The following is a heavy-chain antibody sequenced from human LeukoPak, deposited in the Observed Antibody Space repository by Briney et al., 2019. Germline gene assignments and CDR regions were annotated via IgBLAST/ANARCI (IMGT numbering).Heavy chain of an antibody. CDR3: ARDRGSSAHFFS. D-gene: IGHD6-25*01. CDR2: IDNGGSI. Sequence: PGGSLRLSCAASGFTVSTNYMTWVRQAPGKGLEWVSLIDNGGSIYYADSVKGRFTLSRDNSKNTLYLQMNSLRADDTAVYYCARDRGSSAHFFSWGQGTLVTVSS. J-gene: IGHJ5*02. CDR1: GFTVSTNY. V-gene: IGHV3-66*01.